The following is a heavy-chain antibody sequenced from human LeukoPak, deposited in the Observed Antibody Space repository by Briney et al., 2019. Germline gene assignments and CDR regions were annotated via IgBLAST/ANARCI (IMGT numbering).Heavy chain of an antibody. J-gene: IGHJ4*02. V-gene: IGHV3-30-3*01. CDR1: GFTFSSYA. CDR3: ARARFGYNRGPFDY. CDR2: ISYDGSNK. Sequence: GGSLRLSCAASGFTFSSYAMHWVRQAPGKGLEWVAVISYDGSNKHYADSVKGRFTISRDNSKNTLYLQMNSLRPEDTAVYYCARARFGYNRGPFDYWGQGILVTVSS. D-gene: IGHD5-24*01.